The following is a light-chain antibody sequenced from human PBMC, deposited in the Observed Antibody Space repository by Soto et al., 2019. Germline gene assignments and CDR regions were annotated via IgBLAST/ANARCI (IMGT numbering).Light chain of an antibody. CDR3: QQLRMYPST. V-gene: IGKV1-8*01. J-gene: IGKJ4*01. CDR1: QGISSY. Sequence: AIRMTQSPSSLSASTGDRVTITCRASQGISSYLAWYQQKPGKAPKLLIYAASTLQSGVPSRFSGSGSGTDFTLTITSLQAEDFATYYCQQLRMYPSTFGGGTKVDI. CDR2: AAS.